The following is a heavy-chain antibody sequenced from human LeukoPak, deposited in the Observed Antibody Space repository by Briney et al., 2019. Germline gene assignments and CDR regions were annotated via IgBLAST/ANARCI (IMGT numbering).Heavy chain of an antibody. Sequence: SVKVSCKASGGTFSSFAIIWVRQAPGQGLEWMGGIIPIFGTANYAQKFQGRVTITADKSTSTAYMELSSLRSEDTAVYYCARVGMSGDYFDYWGQGTLVTVSS. CDR2: IIPIFGTA. CDR1: GGTFSSFA. V-gene: IGHV1-69*06. CDR3: ARVGMSGDYFDY. D-gene: IGHD3-10*01. J-gene: IGHJ4*02.